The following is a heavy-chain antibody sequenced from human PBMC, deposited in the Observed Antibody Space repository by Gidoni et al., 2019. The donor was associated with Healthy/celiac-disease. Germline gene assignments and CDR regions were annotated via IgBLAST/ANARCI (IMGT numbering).Heavy chain of an antibody. Sequence: QVQLVQSGAEVKKPGASVKVSCKASGYTFPSYAMHWVRQAPGQRLEWMGWINAGNGNTKYSQKFQGRVTITRDTSASTAYMELSSLRSEDTAVYYCARVVYVGATNVPWDYWGQGTLVTVSS. CDR1: GYTFPSYA. J-gene: IGHJ4*02. CDR2: INAGNGNT. V-gene: IGHV1-3*01. D-gene: IGHD1-26*01. CDR3: ARVVYVGATNVPWDY.